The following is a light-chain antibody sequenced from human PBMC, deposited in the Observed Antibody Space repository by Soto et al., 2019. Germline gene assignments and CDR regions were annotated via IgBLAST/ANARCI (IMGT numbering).Light chain of an antibody. Sequence: QSALTQPPSVSESPGQSVTISCTGTSSDVGSYNRVSWYQQPPGTAPKLMIYEVSSRPSGVPDRFSGSKSGNTASLTISGLQAEDEADYYCSSYTSSSTFVVFGGGTKVTVL. CDR2: EVS. CDR1: SSDVGSYNR. V-gene: IGLV2-18*02. CDR3: SSYTSSSTFVV. J-gene: IGLJ2*01.